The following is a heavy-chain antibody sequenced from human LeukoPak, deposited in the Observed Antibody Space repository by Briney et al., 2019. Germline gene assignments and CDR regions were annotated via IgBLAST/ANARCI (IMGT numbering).Heavy chain of an antibody. CDR1: GFTFRSYG. Sequence: GGSLSLSCAASGFTFRSYGMHWVRLAPGKGLEWVAFIRYDGSIKYYVDSVKGRFTVSRDNSKNTLYLQMNSLRAEDTAVYYCAKDVNVGGDYFDYWGQGTLVTVSS. J-gene: IGHJ4*02. D-gene: IGHD3-10*01. CDR3: AKDVNVGGDYFDY. V-gene: IGHV3-30*02. CDR2: IRYDGSIK.